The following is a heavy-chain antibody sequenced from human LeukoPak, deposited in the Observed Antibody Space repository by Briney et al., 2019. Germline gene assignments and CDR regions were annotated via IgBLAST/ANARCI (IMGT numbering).Heavy chain of an antibody. J-gene: IGHJ4*02. V-gene: IGHV3-23*01. CDR3: AKDHPYYDILTGLLRKGGFDY. CDR2: ISGSGGST. Sequence: GGSLRLSCAASGFTFSSYAMSWVRQAPGKGLEWVSAISGSGGSTYYADSVKGRFTISRDNSKNTLYLQMNSLRAEDTAVYYCAKDHPYYDILTGLLRKGGFDYWGQGTLVTVSS. CDR1: GFTFSSYA. D-gene: IGHD3-9*01.